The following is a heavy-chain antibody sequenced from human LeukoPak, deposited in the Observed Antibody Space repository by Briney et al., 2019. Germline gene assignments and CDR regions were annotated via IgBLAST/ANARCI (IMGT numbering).Heavy chain of an antibody. CDR3: ARGGYGDYGGLFDY. D-gene: IGHD4-17*01. V-gene: IGHV4-59*01. J-gene: IGHJ4*02. CDR2: IYYSGST. Sequence: SETLSLTCTVSGGSISSYYWSWIRQPPGQGLEWIGYIYYSGSTNYNPSLKSRVTISVDTSKNQFSLKLSSVTAADTAVYYCARGGYGDYGGLFDYWGQGTLVTVSS. CDR1: GGSISSYY.